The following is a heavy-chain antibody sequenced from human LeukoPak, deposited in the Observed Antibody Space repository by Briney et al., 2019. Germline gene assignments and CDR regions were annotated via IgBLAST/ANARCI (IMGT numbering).Heavy chain of an antibody. CDR3: ARQKADFIGLTVATPFDF. CDR2: ISPSGDYI. D-gene: IGHD3-3*01. Sequence: PGESLRLSCAGSGFTFSGYAMNWVRQAPGEGLEWVSSISPSGDYIYYLDSVRGRFTVSRDSAKNSLYLQMNSLRAGDTAVYYCARQKADFIGLTVATPFDFWGQGTLVTVSS. J-gene: IGHJ4*02. CDR1: GFTFSGYA. V-gene: IGHV3-21*01.